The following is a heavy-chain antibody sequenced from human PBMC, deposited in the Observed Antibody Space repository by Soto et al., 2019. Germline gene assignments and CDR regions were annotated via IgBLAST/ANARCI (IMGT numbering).Heavy chain of an antibody. D-gene: IGHD6-19*01. CDR3: ARDRGSGWYWNAFDI. V-gene: IGHV3-48*02. CDR1: GFTFSSYI. Sequence: GGSLRLSCAASGFTFSSYIMNWVRQAPGKGLEWVSYISSSSITIYYADSVKGRFTISRDNAKNSLYLQMNSLRDEDTAVYYCARDRGSGWYWNAFDIWGQGPLVTFSS. J-gene: IGHJ3*02. CDR2: ISSSSITI.